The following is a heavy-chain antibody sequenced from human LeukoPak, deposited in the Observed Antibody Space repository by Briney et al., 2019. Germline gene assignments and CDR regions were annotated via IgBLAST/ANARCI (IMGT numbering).Heavy chain of an antibody. J-gene: IGHJ4*02. Sequence: SVKVSCKASGGTFSSYAISWVRQAPGQGLEWMGGIIPIFGTANYAQKFQGRVTITTDESTSTAYMELRSLRSDDTAVYYCARDGARVRGPSYYWGQGTLVTVSS. CDR2: IIPIFGTA. CDR3: ARDGARVRGPSYY. CDR1: GGTFSSYA. V-gene: IGHV1-69*05.